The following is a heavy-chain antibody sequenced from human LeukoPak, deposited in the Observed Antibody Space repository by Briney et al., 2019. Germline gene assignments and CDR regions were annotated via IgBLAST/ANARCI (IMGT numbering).Heavy chain of an antibody. V-gene: IGHV3-7*03. CDR1: GFTFSSYW. Sequence: GGSLRLSCAASGFTFSSYWMSWVRQAPGRGLEWVASINHNGNVNYYVDSVKGRFTISRDNAKNSLYLQMSNLRAEDTAVYFCARGGGLDVWGQGATVTVSS. CDR2: INHNGNVN. D-gene: IGHD3-16*01. CDR3: ARGGGLDV. J-gene: IGHJ6*02.